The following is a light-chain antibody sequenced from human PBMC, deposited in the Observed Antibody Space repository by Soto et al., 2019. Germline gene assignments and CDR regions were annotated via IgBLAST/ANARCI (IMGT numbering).Light chain of an antibody. J-gene: IGKJ1*01. Sequence: IGLTKSAVTLTLSPGERATPSCGASRSVSSYLAWYQQKPGQAPRLLIYDASNRATGIPDRFSGSGSGTDFTLTISRLEPEDFAVYYCQQYGSPGTFGQGTKVDI. V-gene: IGKV3-20*01. CDR2: DAS. CDR1: RSVSSY. CDR3: QQYGSPGT.